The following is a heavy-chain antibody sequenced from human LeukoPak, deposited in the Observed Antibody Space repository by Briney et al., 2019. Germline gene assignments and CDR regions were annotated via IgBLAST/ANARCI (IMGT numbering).Heavy chain of an antibody. CDR3: AKDEAPYSSGWPYYFDY. V-gene: IGHV3-11*01. D-gene: IGHD6-19*01. CDR2: ISSSGSTI. J-gene: IGHJ4*02. Sequence: PGGSLRLSCAASGFTFSDYYMSWIRQAPGKGLEWVSYISSSGSTIYYADSVKGRFTISRDNSKNTLYLQMNSLRAEDTAVYYCAKDEAPYSSGWPYYFDYWGQGTLVTVSS. CDR1: GFTFSDYY.